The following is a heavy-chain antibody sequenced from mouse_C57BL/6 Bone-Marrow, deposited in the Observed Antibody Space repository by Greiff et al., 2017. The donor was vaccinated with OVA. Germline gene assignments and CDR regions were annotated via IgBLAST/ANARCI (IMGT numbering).Heavy chain of an antibody. Sequence: VQLQQSGPVLVKPGASVKMSCKASGYTFTDYYMNWVKQSHGKSLEWIGVINPYNGGTSYNQKFKGKATLTVDKSSSTAYMELNSLTSEDSAVYYCGVTTVVATKDYWGQGTTLTVSS. CDR2: INPYNGGT. CDR3: GVTTVVATKDY. D-gene: IGHD1-1*01. CDR1: GYTFTDYY. J-gene: IGHJ2*01. V-gene: IGHV1-19*01.